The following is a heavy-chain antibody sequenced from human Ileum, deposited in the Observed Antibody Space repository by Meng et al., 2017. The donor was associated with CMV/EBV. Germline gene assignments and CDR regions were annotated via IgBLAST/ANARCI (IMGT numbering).Heavy chain of an antibody. J-gene: IGHJ4*02. D-gene: IGHD3-10*01. V-gene: IGHV4-4*07. CDR2: VHFTGGI. Sequence: EAGPGLVEGSVTVSLTFTVSIVSKSDYYGPWIRQSAVRGLEFIGCVHFTGGIDYNPSLMCRVTVSVDTSRNQLSLNVKSVTAADPAVYYCARVAARGVHVDYWGQGILVTVSS. CDR3: ARVAARGVHVDY. CDR1: IVSKSDYY.